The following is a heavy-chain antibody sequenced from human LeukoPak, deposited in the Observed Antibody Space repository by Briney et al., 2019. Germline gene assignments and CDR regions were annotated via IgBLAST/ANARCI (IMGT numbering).Heavy chain of an antibody. J-gene: IGHJ4*02. Sequence: VASVTVSFMGSGYTLTSYYMHWVRQDPGPGLEWIGIMNPSGGSTSYAQKFQVRVTMTRDTSTSTVYMELSSLRSEDTAVYYCARGQYSGSYYPPMYYWGQGTLVTVSS. D-gene: IGHD1-26*01. CDR1: GYTLTSYY. CDR3: ARGQYSGSYYPPMYY. CDR2: MNPSGGST. V-gene: IGHV1-46*01.